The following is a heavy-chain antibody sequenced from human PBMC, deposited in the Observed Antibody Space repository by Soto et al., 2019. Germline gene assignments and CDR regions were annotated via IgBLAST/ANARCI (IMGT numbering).Heavy chain of an antibody. D-gene: IGHD3-10*01. CDR3: ASSDYGSGSYQDS. Sequence: PSETLSLTCTVSGGSISSYYWSWIRQPPGKGLEWIGYIYYSGSTNYNPSLKSRVTISLDTSKNQFSLKLSSVTAADTAVYYCASSDYGSGSYQDSWGQGTLVTVSS. CDR2: IYYSGST. J-gene: IGHJ4*02. CDR1: GGSISSYY. V-gene: IGHV4-59*08.